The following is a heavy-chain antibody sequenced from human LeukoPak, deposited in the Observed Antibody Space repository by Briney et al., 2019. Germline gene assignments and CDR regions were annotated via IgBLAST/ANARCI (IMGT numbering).Heavy chain of an antibody. D-gene: IGHD3-22*01. J-gene: IGHJ4*02. V-gene: IGHV3-74*01. CDR2: INSDGSWT. CDR3: VTPLDYFDGSGYHQGGD. CDR1: GNYW. Sequence: PGGSLRLSCAASGNYWMHWVRQAPGKGLVWVSHINSDGSWTSYADSVKGRFTISRDNPKNSLYLQMNSLRAEDTAVYYCVTPLDYFDGSGYHQGGDWGQGTLVTVSS.